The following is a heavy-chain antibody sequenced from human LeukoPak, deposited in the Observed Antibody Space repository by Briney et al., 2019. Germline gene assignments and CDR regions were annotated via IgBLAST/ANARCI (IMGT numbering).Heavy chain of an antibody. D-gene: IGHD3-10*01. CDR3: ARDGMVRGVIIWDAFDI. CDR1: GFTFSSYS. V-gene: IGHV3-48*02. J-gene: IGHJ3*02. CDR2: IRSSSSTI. Sequence: GGSLRLSCAASGFTFSSYSMNWVRQAPGQGLEWVSYIRSSSSTIYYADSVKGRFTISRDNAKNSLYLQMNSLRDEDTAVYYCARDGMVRGVIIWDAFDIWGQGTMVTVSS.